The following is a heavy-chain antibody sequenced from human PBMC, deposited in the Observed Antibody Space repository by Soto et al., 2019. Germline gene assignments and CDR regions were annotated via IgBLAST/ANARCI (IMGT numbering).Heavy chain of an antibody. CDR2: INPDGGGT. J-gene: IGHJ2*01. CDR3: ARSPYASGDL. V-gene: IGHV3-7*03. CDR1: GFAFASHW. Sequence: QLVESGGGLVQPGGSLRLSCTASGFAFASHWLSWVRQAPGQGLEWVAHINPDGGGTFYMDSVKGRFTISRDNARNSVYLQMNSLRVEDTAVYFCARSPYASGDLWGRGTLVAVSS. D-gene: IGHD2-2*01.